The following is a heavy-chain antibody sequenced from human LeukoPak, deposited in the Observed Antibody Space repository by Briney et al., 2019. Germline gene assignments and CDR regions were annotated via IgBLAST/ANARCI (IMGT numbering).Heavy chain of an antibody. D-gene: IGHD4-17*01. CDR3: ARPGTTVTTSWFDP. V-gene: IGHV4-39*01. CDR1: GGSISSSSYY. CDR2: IYYSGST. Sequence: PSETLSLTCTVSGGSISSSSYYWGWIRQPPGKGLEWIGSIYYSGSTYYNPSLKSRVTISVDTSKNQFSLKLSSVTAADTAVYYCARPGTTVTTSWFDPWGQGTLVTVSS. J-gene: IGHJ5*02.